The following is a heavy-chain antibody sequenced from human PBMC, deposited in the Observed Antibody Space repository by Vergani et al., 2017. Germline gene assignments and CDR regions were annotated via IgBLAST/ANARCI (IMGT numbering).Heavy chain of an antibody. CDR2: INPNSGGT. CDR1: GYTFTGYY. Sequence: VQLVQSGAEVKKPGASVKVSCKASGYTFTGYYMHWVRQAPGQGLEWMGWINPNSGGTNYAQKFQGRFTMTRDTSISTAYMELSRLRSDDTAVYYCARDPKAARPRLNWFDPWGQGTLVTVSS. CDR3: ARDPKAARPRLNWFDP. D-gene: IGHD6-6*01. J-gene: IGHJ5*02. V-gene: IGHV1-2*02.